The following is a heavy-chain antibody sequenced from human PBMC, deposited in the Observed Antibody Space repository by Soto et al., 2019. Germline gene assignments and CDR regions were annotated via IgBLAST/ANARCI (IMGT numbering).Heavy chain of an antibody. CDR2: ISDSGDVT. V-gene: IGHV3-23*01. CDR3: AKVVGGADTDY. Sequence: VGSLRLSCAASGFTLSSKALSWVRQAPGKGLEWVSSISDSGDVTNYVDSVKGRFTVSRDNSKNTLYLQMNSLRAEDTAVYYCAKVVGGADTDYWGQGTLVTVSS. D-gene: IGHD1-26*01. J-gene: IGHJ4*02. CDR1: GFTLSSKA.